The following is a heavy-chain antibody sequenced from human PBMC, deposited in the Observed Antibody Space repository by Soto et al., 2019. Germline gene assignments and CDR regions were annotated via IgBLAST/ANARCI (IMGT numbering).Heavy chain of an antibody. D-gene: IGHD1-1*01. Sequence: EIQLVESGGGLVKPGGSLRLSCAASGSTFSYAWMNWVRQAPGKGLEWVGRIKSKSDGGTTDYAAPVKGRFTISRXASQSTVYLQMNSLKTEDTAVYYCSTVYATWYKVSWGQGTLVTVSS. V-gene: IGHV3-15*07. CDR2: IKSKSDGGTT. CDR3: STVYATWYKVS. J-gene: IGHJ5*02. CDR1: GSTFSYAW.